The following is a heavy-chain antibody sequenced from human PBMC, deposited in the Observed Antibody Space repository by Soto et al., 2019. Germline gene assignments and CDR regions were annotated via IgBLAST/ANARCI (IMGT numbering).Heavy chain of an antibody. J-gene: IGHJ6*02. CDR1: GGTFSSYA. CDR2: FNPIFETA. D-gene: IGHD3-10*01. Sequence: QVQLVQSGAEVKKPGSSVKVSCKASGGTFSSYAISWVRQAPGQGLEWMGGFNPIFETANYAQKFQGRVTVTADESTNTAYMELSSVRSEDTAVYYCTRGITLIRGVIPPGYYYGMDVWGQGTTVAVSS. CDR3: TRGITLIRGVIPPGYYYGMDV. V-gene: IGHV1-69*01.